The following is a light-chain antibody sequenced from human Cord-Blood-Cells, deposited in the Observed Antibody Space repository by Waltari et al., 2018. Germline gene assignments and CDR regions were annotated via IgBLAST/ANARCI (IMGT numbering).Light chain of an antibody. Sequence: SALTQPASVSGSPGQSITISCTGTSSDVGSYHLCSWYQQHPGKAPNLMIYEGSKRPSGVSNRFSGSKAGNTASLTISGLQAEDEADYYCCSDAGSSTFVFGTGTKVTVL. CDR1: SSDVGSYHL. CDR2: EGS. CDR3: CSDAGSSTFV. J-gene: IGLJ1*01. V-gene: IGLV2-23*03.